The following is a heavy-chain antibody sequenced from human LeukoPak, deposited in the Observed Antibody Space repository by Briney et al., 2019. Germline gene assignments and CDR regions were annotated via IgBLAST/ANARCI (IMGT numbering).Heavy chain of an antibody. CDR1: GGSFSGYY. Sequence: SETLSLTCAVYGGSFSGYYWSWIRQPPGKGLEWIGEINHSGSTSYNPSLKSRVTISVDTSKNQFSLKLSSVTAADTAVYYCASRVLSNWFDPWGQGTLVTVSS. J-gene: IGHJ5*02. D-gene: IGHD2-8*01. CDR2: INHSGST. V-gene: IGHV4-34*01. CDR3: ASRVLSNWFDP.